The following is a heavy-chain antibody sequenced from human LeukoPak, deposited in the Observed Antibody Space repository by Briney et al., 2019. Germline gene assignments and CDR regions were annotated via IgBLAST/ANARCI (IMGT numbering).Heavy chain of an antibody. CDR3: AIPYYYGSGSYFSGGY. V-gene: IGHV1-2*02. CDR1: GYTFTTYG. Sequence: ASVKVSCKTSGYTFTTYGISWVRQAPGQGLEWMGWINPNSGGTNYAQKFQGRVTMTRDTSISTAYMELSRLRSDDTAVYYCAIPYYYGSGSYFSGGYWGQGILVAVSS. D-gene: IGHD3-10*01. CDR2: INPNSGGT. J-gene: IGHJ4*02.